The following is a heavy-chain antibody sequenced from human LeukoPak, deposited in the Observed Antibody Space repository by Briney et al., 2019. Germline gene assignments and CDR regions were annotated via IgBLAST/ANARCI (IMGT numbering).Heavy chain of an antibody. V-gene: IGHV4-34*01. Sequence: SKTLSLTCAVFGGSFSDYYWSWIRQPPGKGLEWIGEINHSGITNYNPSLKSRVTISADTSKNQFSLKLSSVTAADTSVYYCASDTVAGTGWGQGTLVTVSS. CDR1: GGSFSDYY. CDR3: ASDTVAGTG. D-gene: IGHD6-19*01. CDR2: INHSGIT. J-gene: IGHJ4*02.